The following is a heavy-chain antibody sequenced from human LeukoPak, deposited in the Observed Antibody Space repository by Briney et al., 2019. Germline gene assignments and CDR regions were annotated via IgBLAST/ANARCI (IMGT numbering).Heavy chain of an antibody. CDR2: IKQDGSEK. J-gene: IGHJ3*02. D-gene: IGHD2-15*01. Sequence: GGSLRLSCAASGFTFSSYWMSWVRQAPGKGLEWVANIKQDGSEKSHVDSVKGRFTISRDNAKDSLYLQMSSLRAEDTAVYYCARDSGVGAFDIWGQGTMVTVSS. CDR3: ARDSGVGAFDI. CDR1: GFTFSSYW. V-gene: IGHV3-7*01.